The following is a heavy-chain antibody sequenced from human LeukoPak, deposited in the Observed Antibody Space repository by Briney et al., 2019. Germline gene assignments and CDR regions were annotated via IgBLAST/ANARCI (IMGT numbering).Heavy chain of an antibody. V-gene: IGHV4-34*01. D-gene: IGHD3-16*01. Sequence: SETLSLTSGVYGGSFSGLHRRWVPQSPGKGLEWIGEINHGGSTNYNPSLKSRVTISVDTSKSQFSLTLSSVTAADTAVYYCAALGVRFPWGEGTLVTVSS. CDR3: AALGVRFP. J-gene: IGHJ5*02. CDR2: INHGGST. CDR1: GGSFSGLH.